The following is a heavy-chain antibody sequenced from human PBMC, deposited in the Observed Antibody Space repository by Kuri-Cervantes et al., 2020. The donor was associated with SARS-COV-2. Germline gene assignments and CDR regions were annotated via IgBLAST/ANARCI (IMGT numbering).Heavy chain of an antibody. V-gene: IGHV4-39*01. D-gene: IGHD3-10*01. CDR2: IFNSGST. CDR3: ARQAKSTTDISMVRFDS. CDR1: GASITSSNYC. Sequence: SETLSPTCTVSGASITSSNYCWGWLRQPPGKGLEWIGTIFNSGSTYYNPSLKSRVTLPVDTSKNQYTLKLISLTAADTAIYYWARQAKSTTDISMVRFDSWGQGTLVTVSS. J-gene: IGHJ4*02.